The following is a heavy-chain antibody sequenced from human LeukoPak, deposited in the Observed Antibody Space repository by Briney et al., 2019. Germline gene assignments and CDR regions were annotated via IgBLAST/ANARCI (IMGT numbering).Heavy chain of an antibody. J-gene: IGHJ5*02. CDR3: ARTESSGWYMDWFDP. V-gene: IGHV4-34*01. CDR1: GGSFSGYY. D-gene: IGHD6-19*01. CDR2: INHSGST. Sequence: SETLSLTCAVYGGSFSGYYWSWIRQPPGKGLEWIGEINHSGSTNYNPSLKSRVTISVDTSKNQFSLKLSSVTAADTAVYYCARTESSGWYMDWFDPWGQGTLATVSS.